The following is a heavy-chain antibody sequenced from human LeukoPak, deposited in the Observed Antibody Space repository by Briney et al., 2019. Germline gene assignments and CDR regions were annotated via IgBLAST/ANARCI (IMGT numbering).Heavy chain of an antibody. Sequence: GGSLRLSCAASGFTFSSDAMRWVRQAPGKGLEWVADIKQDGSEKYYVDSVKGRFTISRQNAKNSLFLQMNSLRAEDTAVYYCARHRGGGHQDDAFDIWGQGTMVIVSS. D-gene: IGHD2-21*01. CDR2: IKQDGSEK. CDR3: ARHRGGGHQDDAFDI. CDR1: GFTFSSDA. V-gene: IGHV3-7*01. J-gene: IGHJ3*02.